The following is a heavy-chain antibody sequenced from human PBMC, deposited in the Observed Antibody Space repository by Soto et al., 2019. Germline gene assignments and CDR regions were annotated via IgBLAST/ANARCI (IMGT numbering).Heavy chain of an antibody. D-gene: IGHD1-26*01. J-gene: IGHJ4*02. V-gene: IGHV3-23*01. CDR3: ARVVGALSFAY. Sequence: PGGSLRLSCAASRFTFSSYAMSWVRQAPGKGLEWVSAISGSGGSTYYADSVKGRFTISRDNSKNTLYLQMNSLRAEDTAVYYCARVVGALSFAYWGQGTLVTVSS. CDR1: RFTFSSYA. CDR2: ISGSGGST.